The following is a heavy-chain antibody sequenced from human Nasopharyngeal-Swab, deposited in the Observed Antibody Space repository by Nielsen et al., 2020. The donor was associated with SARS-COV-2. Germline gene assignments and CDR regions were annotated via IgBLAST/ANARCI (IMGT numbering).Heavy chain of an antibody. J-gene: IGHJ6*02. CDR3: ARAEGRSSSWPYYYYYGMDV. CDR2: ISSSSSYI. D-gene: IGHD6-13*01. Sequence: ESLKTPCAASGFTLSSYSLNWVRQAPGKGLEWVSSISSSSSYIYYADSVKGRFTISRDDAKNSLYLQMNSLRAEDTAVYYCARAEGRSSSWPYYYYYGMDVWGQGTTVTVSS. CDR1: GFTLSSYS. V-gene: IGHV3-21*01.